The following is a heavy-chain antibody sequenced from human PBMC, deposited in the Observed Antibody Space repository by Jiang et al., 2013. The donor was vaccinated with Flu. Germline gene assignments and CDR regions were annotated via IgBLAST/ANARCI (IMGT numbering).Heavy chain of an antibody. Sequence: QLLESGGGLVQPGGSLRLSCAASGFSFAGYAMSWVRQAPGRGLEWVSGISGSGGSTYYAVSVKGRFTISRDNSKNTLYLQMSSLRVEDTAVYYCAKERIAGTYVEYFQHWGQGTLVTVSS. D-gene: IGHD1-1*01. V-gene: IGHV3-23*01. J-gene: IGHJ1*01. CDR2: ISGSGGST. CDR1: GFSFAGYA. CDR3: AKERIAGTYVEYFQH.